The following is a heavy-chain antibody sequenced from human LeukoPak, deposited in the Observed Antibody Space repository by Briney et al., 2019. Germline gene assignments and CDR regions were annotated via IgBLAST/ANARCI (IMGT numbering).Heavy chain of an antibody. D-gene: IGHD4-17*01. V-gene: IGHV1-46*01. CDR3: ARGYGDFLVDY. CDR2: INPSGGST. Sequence: ASVKVSCKASGYTFTSFYMHWVRQAPGQGLEWMGIINPSGGSTSYAQKFQGRVTMTRDTSTSTVYMELSRLRSDDTAVYYCARGYGDFLVDYWGQGTLVTVSS. CDR1: GYTFTSFY. J-gene: IGHJ4*02.